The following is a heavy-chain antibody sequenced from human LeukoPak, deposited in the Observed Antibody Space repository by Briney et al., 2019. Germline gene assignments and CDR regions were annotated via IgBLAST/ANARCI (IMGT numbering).Heavy chain of an antibody. CDR3: AREGYYDSSGYDY. V-gene: IGHV3-21*06. D-gene: IGHD3-22*01. Sequence: GGSLRLSCAASGFTFSSYSMNWVRQAPGKGLEWVSSISSRSSYIYYADSVKGRFTISRDNAKNSLYLQMNSLRAEDTAVYYCAREGYYDSSGYDYWGQGTLVTASS. CDR1: GFTFSSYS. CDR2: ISSRSSYI. J-gene: IGHJ4*02.